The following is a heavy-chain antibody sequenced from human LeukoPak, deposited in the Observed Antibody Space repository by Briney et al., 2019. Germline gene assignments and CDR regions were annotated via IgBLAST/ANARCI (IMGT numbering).Heavy chain of an antibody. Sequence: PSETLSLTCTGSGGSISSYYWSWIRQPPGKGLEWIGYIYYSGSTNYNPSLKGRVSISEDTSKNQFSLKLSPVTAADTAVYYCARLDMVRGAPFDYWGQGTLVTVSS. CDR2: IYYSGST. CDR3: ARLDMVRGAPFDY. D-gene: IGHD3-10*01. J-gene: IGHJ4*02. V-gene: IGHV4-59*01. CDR1: GGSISSYY.